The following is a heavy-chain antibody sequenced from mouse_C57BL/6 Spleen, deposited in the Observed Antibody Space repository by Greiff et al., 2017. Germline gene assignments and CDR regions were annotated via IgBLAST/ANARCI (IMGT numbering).Heavy chain of an antibody. CDR1: GYSITSGYY. CDR3: AREGGYYDFDY. Sequence: EVHLVESGPGLVKPSQSLSLTCSVTGYSITSGYYWNWIRQFPGNKLEWMGYISYDGSNNYNPSLKNRISITRDTSKNQFFLKLNSVTTEDTATYYCAREGGYYDFDYWGQGTTLTVSS. D-gene: IGHD2-3*01. CDR2: ISYDGSN. V-gene: IGHV3-6*01. J-gene: IGHJ2*01.